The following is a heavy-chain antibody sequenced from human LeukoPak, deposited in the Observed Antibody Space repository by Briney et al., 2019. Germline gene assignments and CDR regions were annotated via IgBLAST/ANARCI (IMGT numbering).Heavy chain of an antibody. Sequence: SVKVSCKASGGTFSNYAITWVRQAPGQGLEWMGGIIPIFGTANYAQKFQGRVTITADESTSTAYMELSSLRSEDTAVYYCARGRGDYYYYGMDVWGQGTTVTVSS. D-gene: IGHD3-10*01. CDR3: ARGRGDYYYYGMDV. V-gene: IGHV1-69*01. CDR2: IIPIFGTA. CDR1: GGTFSNYA. J-gene: IGHJ6*02.